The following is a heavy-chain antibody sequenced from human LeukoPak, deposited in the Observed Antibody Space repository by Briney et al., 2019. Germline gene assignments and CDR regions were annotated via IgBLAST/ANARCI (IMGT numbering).Heavy chain of an antibody. D-gene: IGHD5-12*01. V-gene: IGHV4-31*03. CDR1: GDSISSGGYY. CDR2: IYYSGSA. Sequence: SETPSLTCTVSGDSISSGGYYWSWIRQHPGKGLEWIGYIYYSGSAYYNPFLKSRVSISVDTSKNQFSLKLTSVTAADTALYFCARDYSRGYAWFDPWGQGILVTVSS. J-gene: IGHJ5*02. CDR3: ARDYSRGYAWFDP.